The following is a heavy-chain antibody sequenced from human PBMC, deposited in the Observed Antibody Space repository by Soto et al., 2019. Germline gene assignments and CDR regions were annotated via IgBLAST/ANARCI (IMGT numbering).Heavy chain of an antibody. Sequence: QVQLVESGGGVVQPGRSLRLSCAASGFTFSHYVMHWVRQAPGKGLEWVAVIWYDGSNTDYADSVKGRFPISRDNSKNTLSVQMSSLRAEDTAMYYCARDRSGQGAFDIWGQGTMVTVSS. V-gene: IGHV3-33*01. D-gene: IGHD3-3*01. CDR3: ARDRSGQGAFDI. J-gene: IGHJ3*02. CDR2: IWYDGSNT. CDR1: GFTFSHYV.